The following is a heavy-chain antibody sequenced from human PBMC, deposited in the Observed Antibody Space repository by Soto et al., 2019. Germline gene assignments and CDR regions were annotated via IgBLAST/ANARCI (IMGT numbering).Heavy chain of an antibody. Sequence: EVQLVESGGGLIQPGGSLRLSCAVSGFTVSNNYMSWVRQAPGKGLEGVSVIYSGGYTAYGDSVKGRFTISRDNSNNTPYSQTITRDAGARAFFFCARPPGGGGYWGQGTLVTVSS. V-gene: IGHV3-53*01. CDR3: ARPPGGGGY. CDR1: GFTVSNNY. J-gene: IGHJ4*02. CDR2: IYSGGYT. D-gene: IGHD3-10*01.